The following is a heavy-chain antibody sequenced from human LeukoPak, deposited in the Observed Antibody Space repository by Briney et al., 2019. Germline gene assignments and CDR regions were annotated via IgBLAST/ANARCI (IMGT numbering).Heavy chain of an antibody. D-gene: IGHD3-3*01. CDR3: VRNLDFWGDSEDY. V-gene: IGHV3-30*02. CDR1: GFTFSSYG. CDR2: IRYDGSNK. J-gene: IGHJ4*02. Sequence: HPGGSLRLSCAASGFTFSSYGMHWVRQAPGKGLEWVAFIRYDGSNKYYADSVKGRFTISRDNSKNTLYLQMNSLRAEDTAVYYCVRNLDFWGDSEDYWGQGTLVTVSS.